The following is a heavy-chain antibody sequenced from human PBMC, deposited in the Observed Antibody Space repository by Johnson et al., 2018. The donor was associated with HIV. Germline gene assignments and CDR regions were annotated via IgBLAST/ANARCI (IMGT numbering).Heavy chain of an antibody. CDR2: INWNGGST. J-gene: IGHJ3*02. D-gene: IGHD1-26*01. CDR3: AREVSLRVGATLPPSYAFDI. CDR1: GFTFSSYA. V-gene: IGHV3-20*04. Sequence: EVQLVESGGGVSRPGGSLRLSCAASGFTFSSYAMSWVRQAPGKGLEWVSGINWNGGSTSYADSVKGRFTISRDNAKTSLYLQVNSLGAEDTALYFCAREVSLRVGATLPPSYAFDIWGQGTLVSVSS.